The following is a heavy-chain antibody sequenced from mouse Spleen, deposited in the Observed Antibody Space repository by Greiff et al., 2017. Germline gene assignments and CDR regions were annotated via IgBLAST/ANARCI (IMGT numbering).Heavy chain of an antibody. Sequence: EVQLQQSGPELVKPGASVKISCKASGYSFTGYYMNWVKQSPEKSLEWIGEINPSTGGTTYNQKFKAKATLTVDKSSSTAYMQLKSLTSEDSAVYYCARGGFSTDWYFDVWGAGTTVTVSS. CDR1: GYSFTGYY. J-gene: IGHJ1*01. CDR2: INPSTGGT. CDR3: ARGGFSTDWYFDV. V-gene: IGHV1-42*01.